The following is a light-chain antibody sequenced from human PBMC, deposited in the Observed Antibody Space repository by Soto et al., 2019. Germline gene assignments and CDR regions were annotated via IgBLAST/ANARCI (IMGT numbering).Light chain of an antibody. J-gene: IGKJ1*01. Sequence: EIVMTQSLATLSVSPGERATLSCRASQSVSSNLAWYQQKPGQAPRLLIYGASTRATGIPARFSGSGSGTEFTLTISSLQSEDFAVYYCQQYNNWPPWTFGQGTTVEIK. CDR1: QSVSSN. V-gene: IGKV3-15*01. CDR3: QQYNNWPPWT. CDR2: GAS.